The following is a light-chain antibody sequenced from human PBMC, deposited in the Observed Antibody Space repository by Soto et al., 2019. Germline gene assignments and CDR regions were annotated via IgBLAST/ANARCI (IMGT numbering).Light chain of an antibody. V-gene: IGKV3-15*01. J-gene: IGKJ1*01. CDR3: EQYNNWSPT. CDR1: QSVSNN. CDR2: GAS. Sequence: EIVMTQSPATLSVSAGGRATLTCRASQSVSNNLAWYQQKPGQAPRLLIYGASARATGIPARFSGSGSGTEFNLTISSLQAEDVAVYCCEQYNNWSPTFGQGTKVEIK.